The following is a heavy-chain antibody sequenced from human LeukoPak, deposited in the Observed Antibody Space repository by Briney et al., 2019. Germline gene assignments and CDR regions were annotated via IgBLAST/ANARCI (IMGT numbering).Heavy chain of an antibody. CDR2: INPNSGNT. CDR3: ARETQAAFDI. V-gene: IGHV1-8*03. J-gene: IGHJ3*02. Sequence: ASVKVSCKASGYTFTGYYTHWVRQAPGQGLEWMGWINPNSGNTGYAQKFQGRVTITRNTSISTAYMELSSLRSEDTAVYYCARETQAAFDIWGQGTMVTVSS. CDR1: GYTFTGYY.